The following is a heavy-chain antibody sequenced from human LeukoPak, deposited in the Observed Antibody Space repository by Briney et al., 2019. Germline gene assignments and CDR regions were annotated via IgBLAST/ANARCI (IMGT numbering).Heavy chain of an antibody. CDR1: RFTLGTYW. J-gene: IGHJ4*02. CDR2: IKQDGSEK. Sequence: GGSLRLSCAASRFTLGTYWMTWVRQGPGKGLEWVANIKQDGSEKYYVDSVKGRFIVSRDNAKNSLFLQMNSLRVEDTAVYYCARKTGDCWGQGTLVIVSS. V-gene: IGHV3-7*01. CDR3: ARKTGDC. D-gene: IGHD1-14*01.